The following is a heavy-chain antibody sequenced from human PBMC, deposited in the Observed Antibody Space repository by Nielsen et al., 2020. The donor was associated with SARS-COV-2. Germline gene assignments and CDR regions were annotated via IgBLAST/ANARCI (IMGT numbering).Heavy chain of an antibody. CDR1: GFRFTSYT. CDR3: ARDRSGFGFDF. Sequence: GESLKISCAASGFRFTSYTMNWVRQAPGKGPEWVASTTMSGAYMYYADSVRGRFTVSRDNAKDSLYLQMNSLRVEDTAIYYCARDRSGFGFDFWGQGALVTVSS. V-gene: IGHV3-21*01. D-gene: IGHD3-3*01. CDR2: TTMSGAYM. J-gene: IGHJ4*02.